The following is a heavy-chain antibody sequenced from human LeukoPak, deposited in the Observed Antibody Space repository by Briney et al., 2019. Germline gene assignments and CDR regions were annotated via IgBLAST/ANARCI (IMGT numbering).Heavy chain of an antibody. D-gene: IGHD3-10*01. CDR1: GFTFSTYS. CDR2: INSSSSTI. V-gene: IGHV3-48*04. Sequence: GGSLRLSCAASGFTFSTYSMNWVRQAPGKGLEWVSYINSSSSTIFYADSVKGRFTISRDDAKNSLYLQMNSLRAEDTAVYYCARGVKVRGVNHYGMDVWGQGTTVTVSS. J-gene: IGHJ6*02. CDR3: ARGVKVRGVNHYGMDV.